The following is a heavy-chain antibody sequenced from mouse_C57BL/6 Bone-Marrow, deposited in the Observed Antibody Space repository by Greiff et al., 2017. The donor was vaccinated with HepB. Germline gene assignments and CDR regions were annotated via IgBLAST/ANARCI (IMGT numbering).Heavy chain of an antibody. D-gene: IGHD1-1*01. CDR1: GFTFSDYG. V-gene: IGHV5-17*01. CDR3: ARQMLLRLYAMDY. Sequence: DVQLVESGGGLVKPGGSLKLSCAASGFTFSDYGMHWVRQAPEKGLEWVAYISSGSSTIYYADTVKGRFTISRDNAKNTLFLQMTSLRSEDTAMYYCARQMLLRLYAMDYWGQGTSVTVSS. J-gene: IGHJ4*01. CDR2: ISSGSSTI.